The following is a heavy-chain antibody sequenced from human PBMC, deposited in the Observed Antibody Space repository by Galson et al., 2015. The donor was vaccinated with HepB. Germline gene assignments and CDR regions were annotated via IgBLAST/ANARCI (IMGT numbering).Heavy chain of an antibody. CDR2: ISWDGGST. CDR1: GFTFDDYT. J-gene: IGHJ3*02. V-gene: IGHV3-43*01. Sequence: SLRLSCAASGFTFDDYTMHWVRHAPGKGLEWVSLISWDGGSTYYADSVKGRFTISRDNSKNSLYLQMNSLRTEDTALYYCAKERRSAFDIWGQGTMVTVSS. CDR3: AKERRSAFDI.